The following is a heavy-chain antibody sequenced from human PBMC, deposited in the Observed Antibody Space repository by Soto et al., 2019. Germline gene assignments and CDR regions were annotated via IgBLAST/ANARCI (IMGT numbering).Heavy chain of an antibody. CDR2: LNASGGST. D-gene: IGHD3-9*01. CDR1: GYSFNDYY. V-gene: IGHV1-46*02. J-gene: IGHJ1*01. Sequence: QVQLVQSGGEVRKPGASVKLSCKASGYSFNDYYIHWVRQGPVQALEWIGMLNASGGSTTYADRFQHRLTLTRDKSTRTVYMELSSLSSADTANYYCARMTTLTGFERFQDWGQGTLVSVSS. CDR3: ARMTTLTGFERFQD.